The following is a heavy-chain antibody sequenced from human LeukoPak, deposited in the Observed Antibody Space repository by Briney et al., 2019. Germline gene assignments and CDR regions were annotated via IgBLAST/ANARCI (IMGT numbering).Heavy chain of an antibody. J-gene: IGHJ4*02. CDR1: GFTFSSYE. CDR2: ITANGGRT. V-gene: IGHV3-23*01. Sequence: HPGGSLRLSCAASGFTFSSYEMNWVRQAPGKGLEWVSTITANGGRTYYADSVKGRFTISRDNAKNTLYLQMTSLRAEDTALYYCVKFREVSGDYWGQGTLVTVSS. CDR3: VKFREVSGDY. D-gene: IGHD1-26*01.